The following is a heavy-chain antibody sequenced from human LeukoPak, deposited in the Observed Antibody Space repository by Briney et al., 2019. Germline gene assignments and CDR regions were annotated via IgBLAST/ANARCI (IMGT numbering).Heavy chain of an antibody. V-gene: IGHV1-46*01. CDR3: ARAMGYCTVSSCPGMDV. CDR1: GYTFSTYY. Sequence: ASVKVSCKASGYTFSTYYLNWVRQAPGQGLEWMGDIDPTSGSAYYAQKFQGRLTMTRDTSTSTVYMELSSLRSEDTAVYYCARAMGYCTVSSCPGMDVWGQGTTVTVSS. J-gene: IGHJ6*02. D-gene: IGHD2-15*01. CDR2: IDPTSGSA.